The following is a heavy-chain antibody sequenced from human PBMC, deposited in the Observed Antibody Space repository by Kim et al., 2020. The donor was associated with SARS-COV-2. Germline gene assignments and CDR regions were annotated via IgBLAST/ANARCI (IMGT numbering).Heavy chain of an antibody. V-gene: IGHV4-39*01. Sequence: SETLSLTCTVSGGSISSSSYYWGWIRQPPGKGLQWIGSIYYSGSTYYNPSLKSRVTISVDTSKNQFSLKLSSVTAADTAVYYCARHGRVAAMVHFDYWGQGTLVTVSS. CDR2: IYYSGST. CDR3: ARHGRVAAMVHFDY. J-gene: IGHJ4*02. CDR1: GGSISSSSYY. D-gene: IGHD5-18*01.